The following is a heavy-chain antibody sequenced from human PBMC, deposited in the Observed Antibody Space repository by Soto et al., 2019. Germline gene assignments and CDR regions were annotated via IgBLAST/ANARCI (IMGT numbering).Heavy chain of an antibody. J-gene: IGHJ4*02. CDR2: IIPIFDTA. CDR3: AREGSGSYYPTGSDY. CDR1: GGTFSSYA. V-gene: IGHV1-69*06. Sequence: QVQLVQSGAEVKKPGSSVKVSCKASGGTFSSYAISWVRQAPGQGLEWMGGIIPIFDTANYAQKFQGRVTITADKSASTASRQLSSLSSEDTAVYYCAREGSGSYYPTGSDYWGQGTLVTVSS. D-gene: IGHD3-10*01.